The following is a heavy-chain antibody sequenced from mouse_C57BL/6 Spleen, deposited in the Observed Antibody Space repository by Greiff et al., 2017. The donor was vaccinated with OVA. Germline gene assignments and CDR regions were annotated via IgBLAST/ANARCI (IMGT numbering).Heavy chain of an antibody. CDR2: IDPSDSYT. J-gene: IGHJ2*01. V-gene: IGHV1-69*01. Sequence: QVQLQQSGAELVMPGASVKLSCKASGYTFTSYWMHWVKQRPGQGLEWIGEIDPSDSYTNYNQKFKGKSTLTVDKSSSTAYMQLSSLTSEDSAVYYCARGAVEDYWGQGTTLTVSS. D-gene: IGHD1-1*01. CDR1: GYTFTSYW. CDR3: ARGAVEDY.